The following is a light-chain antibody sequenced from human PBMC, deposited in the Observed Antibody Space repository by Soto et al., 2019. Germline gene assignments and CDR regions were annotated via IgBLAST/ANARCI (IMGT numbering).Light chain of an antibody. J-gene: IGKJ3*01. CDR2: GAS. CDR1: QSVSRN. V-gene: IGKV3-15*01. CDR3: QGYNDWPSLFT. Sequence: EIVMTQSPGTLSMSPGERATLSCRTSQSVSRNLAWYQQKPGQAPRLLIYGASTRATGISARFSGSGSGTEFTLTISSLQSEDFGVYYCQGYNDWPSLFTCGPGTKVDIK.